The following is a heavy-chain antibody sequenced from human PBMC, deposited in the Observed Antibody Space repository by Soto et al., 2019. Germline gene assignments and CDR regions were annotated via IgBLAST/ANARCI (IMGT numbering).Heavy chain of an antibody. CDR1: GFTFSTYA. CDR3: ARDFLGQGSFDY. CDR2: ISSDGSNK. D-gene: IGHD3-10*01. V-gene: IGHV3-30-3*01. Sequence: EGSLRLSCAASGFTFSTYAMQWVRQAPGKGLEWVAVISSDGSNKYYADSVKGRFTISRDNSKNTVYLQMNSLRAEDMAVYYCARDFLGQGSFDYWGQGTLVTVSS. J-gene: IGHJ4*02.